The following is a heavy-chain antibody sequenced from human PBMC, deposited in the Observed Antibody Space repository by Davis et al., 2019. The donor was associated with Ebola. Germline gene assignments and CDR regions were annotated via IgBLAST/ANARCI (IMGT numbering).Heavy chain of an antibody. CDR2: IYYSGST. CDR1: GGSISSYY. V-gene: IGHV4-59*01. CDR3: ARGNWFDP. Sequence: MPSETLSLTCTVPGGSISSYYWSWIRQPPGKGLEWIGYIYYSGSTNYNPSLKSRVTISVDTSKNQFSLKLSSVTAADTAVYYCARGNWFDPWGQGTLVTVSS. J-gene: IGHJ5*02.